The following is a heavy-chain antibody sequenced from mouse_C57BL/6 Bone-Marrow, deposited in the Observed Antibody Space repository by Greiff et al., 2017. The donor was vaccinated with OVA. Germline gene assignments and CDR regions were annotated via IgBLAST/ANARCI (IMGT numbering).Heavy chain of an antibody. V-gene: IGHV1-54*01. CDR3: ARAYDYDLFAY. J-gene: IGHJ3*01. Sequence: QVQLQQSGAELVRPGTSVKVSCKASGYAFTNYLIEWVKQRPGQGLEWIGVINPGRGGTNYNEKFKGKATLPADKSSSTAYMQLSGLTSEDSAVYFCARAYDYDLFAYWGQGTLVTVSA. D-gene: IGHD2-4*01. CDR2: INPGRGGT. CDR1: GYAFTNYL.